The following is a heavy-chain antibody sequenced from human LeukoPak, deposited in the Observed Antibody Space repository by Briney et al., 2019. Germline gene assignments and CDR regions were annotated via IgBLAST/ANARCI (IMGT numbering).Heavy chain of an antibody. CDR3: ARRTGIYYYDSSGYSPWRYYFDY. Sequence: SQTLSLTCTVSGGSISSGSYYWSWIRQPAGKGLEWIGRIYTSGSTNYNPSLKSRVTISVDTSKNQFSLKLSSVTAADTAVFYCARRTGIYYYDSSGYSPWRYYFDYWGQGTLVTVSS. CDR1: GGSISSGSYY. CDR2: IYTSGST. J-gene: IGHJ4*02. D-gene: IGHD3-22*01. V-gene: IGHV4-61*02.